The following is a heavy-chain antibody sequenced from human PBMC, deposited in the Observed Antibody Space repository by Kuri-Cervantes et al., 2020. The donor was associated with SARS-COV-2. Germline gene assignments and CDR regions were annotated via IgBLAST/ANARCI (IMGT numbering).Heavy chain of an antibody. Sequence: ESLKISCAASGFTFSSYSMNWIRQPPGKGLEWIGSIYYSGSTYYNPSLKSRVTISVDTSKNQFSLKLSSVTAADTAVYYCARERYSSWSAFDIWGQGTMVTVSS. J-gene: IGHJ3*02. CDR3: ARERYSSWSAFDI. CDR1: GFTFSSYS. D-gene: IGHD6-19*01. V-gene: IGHV4-38-2*02. CDR2: IYYSGST.